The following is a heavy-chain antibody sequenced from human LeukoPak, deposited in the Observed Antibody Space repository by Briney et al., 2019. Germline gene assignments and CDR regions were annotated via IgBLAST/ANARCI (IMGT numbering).Heavy chain of an antibody. CDR2: IRYDGSNK. D-gene: IGHD5-18*01. CDR3: AKDGGYSYGYGGIDV. V-gene: IGHV3-30*02. CDR1: GFTFSSYG. Sequence: GGSLSLSCAASGFTFSSYGMHWVRQAPAKGLEGVAFIRYDGSNKYYADSVKGRFTISSDNSNNTLYLQINRLGAEDTAVYYCAKDGGYSYGYGGIDVWGQGTTVTVSS. J-gene: IGHJ6*02.